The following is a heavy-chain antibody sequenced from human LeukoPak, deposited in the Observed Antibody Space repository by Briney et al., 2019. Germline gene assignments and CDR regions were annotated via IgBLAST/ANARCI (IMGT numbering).Heavy chain of an antibody. Sequence: GGSLRLSCAASGFTFSTSTMNWVRQAPGKGLEWVSSISGASDYIYYGDSVKGRFTISRDNSKNTLYLQMNSLRAEDTAVYYCAKDLSPGPDWGQGTLVTVSS. CDR2: ISGASDYI. CDR3: AKDLSPGPD. V-gene: IGHV3-21*04. CDR1: GFTFSTST. J-gene: IGHJ4*02.